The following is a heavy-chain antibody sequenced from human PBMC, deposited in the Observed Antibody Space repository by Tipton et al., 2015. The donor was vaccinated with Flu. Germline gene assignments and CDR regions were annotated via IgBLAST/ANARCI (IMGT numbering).Heavy chain of an antibody. CDR3: ARQRSYYDTSGPRGGGFDPDY. D-gene: IGHD3-16*01. V-gene: IGHV4-61*02. CDR1: GASISSGSFY. J-gene: IGHJ4*02. Sequence: LRLSCTVSGASISSGSFYWTWLRQPAGKGLEWIGRLYTAGGTTYNSSLKSRVTISLDTPKNQFSLSLNSVTAADTAVYFCARQRSYYDTSGPRGGGFDPDYWGQGALVTVSS. CDR2: LYTAGGT.